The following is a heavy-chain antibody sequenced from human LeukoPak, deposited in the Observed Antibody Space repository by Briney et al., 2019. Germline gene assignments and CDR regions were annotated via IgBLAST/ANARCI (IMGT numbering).Heavy chain of an antibody. CDR2: IIPILGIA. CDR3: ARGQLSYSSSWYPIDY. Sequence: ASVKVSCKASGGTFSSYAISWVRQAPGQGLEWMGRIIPILGIANYAQKFQGRVTITADKSTSTPYMELSSLRSEDTAVYYCARGQLSYSSSWYPIDYWGQGTLVTVSS. V-gene: IGHV1-69*04. J-gene: IGHJ4*02. D-gene: IGHD6-13*01. CDR1: GGTFSSYA.